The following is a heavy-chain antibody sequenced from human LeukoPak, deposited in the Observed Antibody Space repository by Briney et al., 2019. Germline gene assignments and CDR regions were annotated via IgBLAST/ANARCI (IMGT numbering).Heavy chain of an antibody. V-gene: IGHV3-15*01. D-gene: IGHD6-13*01. CDR2: IKSKTDGGTT. Sequence: GSLRLSCAASGFIFYDYAMSWVRQAPGKGLEWVGRIKSKTDGGTTDYAAPVKGRFTISRDDSKNTLYLQMNSLKTEDTAVYYCTTDPQQLAFYYFDYWGQGTLVTVSS. CDR3: TTDPQQLAFYYFDY. CDR1: GFIFYDYA. J-gene: IGHJ4*02.